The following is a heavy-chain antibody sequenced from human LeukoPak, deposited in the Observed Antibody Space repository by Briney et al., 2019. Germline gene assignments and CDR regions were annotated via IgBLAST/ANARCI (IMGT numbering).Heavy chain of an antibody. D-gene: IGHD2-15*01. CDR3: ARERGGGRSDWFDP. Sequence: PGGSLRLSCAASGFTFSSQTMSWVRQAPGKGLEWVSAISGSGGSTYYADSVKGQFTISRDNSKNTLYLQMNSLRAEDTAVYYCARERGGGRSDWFDPWGQGTLVTVSS. V-gene: IGHV3-23*01. CDR2: ISGSGGST. CDR1: GFTFSSQT. J-gene: IGHJ5*02.